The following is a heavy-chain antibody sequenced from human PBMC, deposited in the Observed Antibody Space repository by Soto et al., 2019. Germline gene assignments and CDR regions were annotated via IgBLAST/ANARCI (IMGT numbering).Heavy chain of an antibody. CDR2: ISYDGSNK. J-gene: IGHJ6*02. CDR1: GFTFSSYA. V-gene: IGHV3-30-3*01. Sequence: GGPLRLSCAASGFTFSSYAMHWVRQAPGKGLEWVAVISYDGSNKYYADSVKGRFTISRDNSKNTLYLQMNSLRAEDTAVYYCARRRACSSTSCYAVGYYYGMDVWGQGTTVTVSS. CDR3: ARRRACSSTSCYAVGYYYGMDV. D-gene: IGHD2-2*01.